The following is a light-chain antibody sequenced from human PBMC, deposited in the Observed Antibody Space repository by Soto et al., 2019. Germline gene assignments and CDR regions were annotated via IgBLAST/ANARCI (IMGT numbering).Light chain of an antibody. J-gene: IGLJ2*01. CDR2: SNN. V-gene: IGLV1-44*01. CDR3: AAWDDSLNGVV. CDR1: SPNIGSNS. Sequence: QPVLTQPPSASGTPGQRVTISCSGSSPNIGSNSVNWYQQLPGTAPKLLIYSNNQRPSGVPDRFSGSKSGTSASLAISGLQSDDEADYYCAAWDDSLNGVVFGGGTKLTVL.